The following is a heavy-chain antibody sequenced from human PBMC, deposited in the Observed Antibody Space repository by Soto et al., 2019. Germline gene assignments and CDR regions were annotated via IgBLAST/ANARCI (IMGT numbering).Heavy chain of an antibody. CDR2: ISSSSSYI. CDR1: GFTFSSYS. D-gene: IGHD6-6*01. V-gene: IGHV3-21*01. CDR3: ARDLYSSSARYFDY. J-gene: IGHJ4*02. Sequence: EVQLVESGGGLVKPGGSLRLSCAASGFTFSSYSMNWVRQAPGKGLEWVSSISSSSSYIYYADSVKGRFTISRDNAKNSLYLQMNSLRAEDTTVYYCARDLYSSSARYFDYWGQGTLVTVSS.